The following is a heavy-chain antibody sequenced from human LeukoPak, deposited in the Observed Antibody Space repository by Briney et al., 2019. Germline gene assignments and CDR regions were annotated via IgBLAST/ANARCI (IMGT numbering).Heavy chain of an antibody. D-gene: IGHD3-16*01. CDR1: GFTFSSYA. J-gene: IGHJ4*02. V-gene: IGHV3-30-3*01. Sequence: GGSLRLSCAASGFTFSSYAMHWVRQAPGKGLEWEAVISYDGSNKYYADSVKGRFTISRDNSKNTLYLQMNSLRAEDTAVYYCAREIGLDYFDYWGQGTLVTVSS. CDR2: ISYDGSNK. CDR3: AREIGLDYFDY.